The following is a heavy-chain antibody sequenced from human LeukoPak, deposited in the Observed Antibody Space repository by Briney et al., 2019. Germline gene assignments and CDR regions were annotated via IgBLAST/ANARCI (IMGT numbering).Heavy chain of an antibody. V-gene: IGHV3-7*03. CDR2: IKQDGREK. CDR1: GFTFTNYW. J-gene: IGHJ4*02. Sequence: GGSLRLSCAASGFTFTNYWMSWVRQAPGKGLEWVANIKQDGREKYYVDSVKGRFTISRDNAKNSLYLQMSSLRVEDTAVYYCARKGELERRRSWDYWGQGTLVTVSS. CDR3: ARKGELERRRSWDY. D-gene: IGHD1-1*01.